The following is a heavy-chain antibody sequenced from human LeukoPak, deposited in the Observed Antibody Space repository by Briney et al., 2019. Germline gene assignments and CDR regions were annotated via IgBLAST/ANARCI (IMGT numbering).Heavy chain of an antibody. CDR2: INPSGGST. CDR1: GYTFSSYY. Sequence: ASVKVSCKASGYTFSSYYIHWVRQAPGQGLEWMGIINPSGGSTSYAQKFQGRVTMTRDTSTSTVYMELSSLRSEDTAVYYCARDRVVVVPAAIFYYYYYMDVWGKGTTVTISS. D-gene: IGHD2-2*01. V-gene: IGHV1-46*01. J-gene: IGHJ6*03. CDR3: ARDRVVVVPAAIFYYYYYMDV.